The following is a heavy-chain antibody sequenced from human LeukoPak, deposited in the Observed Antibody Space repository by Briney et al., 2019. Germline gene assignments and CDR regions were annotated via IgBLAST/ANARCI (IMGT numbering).Heavy chain of an antibody. CDR3: ARDAYDYVWGSCRFDI. J-gene: IGHJ3*02. V-gene: IGHV4-59*01. D-gene: IGHD3-16*02. CDR2: IYYSGST. CDR1: GGSISSYY. Sequence: ASETLSLTCTVSGGSISSYYWSWIRQPPGKGLEWIGYIYYSGSTNYNPSLKSRVTISVDTSKNQFSLKLSSVTAADTAVYYCARDAYDYVWGSCRFDIWGQGTMVTVSS.